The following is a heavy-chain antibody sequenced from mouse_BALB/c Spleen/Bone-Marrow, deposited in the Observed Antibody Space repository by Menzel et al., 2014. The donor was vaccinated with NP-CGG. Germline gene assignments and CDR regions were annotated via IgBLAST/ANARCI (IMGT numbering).Heavy chain of an antibody. CDR2: ISYDGSN. Sequence: EVQLVESGPGLVKPSQSLSLTCSVTGYSITSGYYWNWIRQFPGDKLEWMGYISYDGSNNYNPSLKNRISITRDTSKNQFFLKLNSVTTEDTARYYCARGDSSGYDYAMDYWGQGTSVTVSS. J-gene: IGHJ4*01. D-gene: IGHD3-2*01. CDR3: ARGDSSGYDYAMDY. V-gene: IGHV3-6*02. CDR1: GYSITSGYY.